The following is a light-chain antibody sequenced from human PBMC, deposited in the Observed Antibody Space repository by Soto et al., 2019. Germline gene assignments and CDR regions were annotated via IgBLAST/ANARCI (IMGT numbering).Light chain of an antibody. J-gene: IGKJ4*01. CDR3: KQNGRSPLT. CDR2: DAS. V-gene: IGKV3-20*01. CDR1: QSVRNNY. Sequence: EIVLTQSPDTLSLSPGERATLSCRASQSVRNNYLAWYQQKPGQAPRFLIYDASSRATGIPGRFSGSGSGTDFTLTISRLEPEDFAVYYCKQNGRSPLTFGEGPRWIS.